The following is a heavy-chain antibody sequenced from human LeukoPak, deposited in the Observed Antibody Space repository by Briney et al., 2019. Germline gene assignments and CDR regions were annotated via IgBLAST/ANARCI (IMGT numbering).Heavy chain of an antibody. V-gene: IGHV1-8*01. CDR2: MNPNSGNT. CDR3: ARVWLGYSSWYC. Sequence: EASVKVSCKASGYTFTSYDINWVRQATGQGLEWLGWMNPNSGNTGYAQKFQGRVTMTRNTSISTAYLELSSLRSEDTAVYYCARVWLGYSSWYCWGQETLVTVSS. CDR1: GYTFTSYD. J-gene: IGHJ4*02. D-gene: IGHD6-13*01.